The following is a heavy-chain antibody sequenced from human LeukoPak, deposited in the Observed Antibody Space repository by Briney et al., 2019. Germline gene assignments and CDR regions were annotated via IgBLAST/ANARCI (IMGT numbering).Heavy chain of an antibody. CDR3: ARSHAEQQLSYYFDY. CDR2: INPSGGST. Sequence: ASVKVSCKASGYTFTRYYMHWVRQAPEQGLEWMGIINPSGGSTSYAQKFQGRITMTRDTSTSTVYMELSSLRSEDTAVYYCARSHAEQQLSYYFDYWGQGTLVTVSS. CDR1: GYTFTRYY. J-gene: IGHJ4*02. D-gene: IGHD6-13*01. V-gene: IGHV1-46*01.